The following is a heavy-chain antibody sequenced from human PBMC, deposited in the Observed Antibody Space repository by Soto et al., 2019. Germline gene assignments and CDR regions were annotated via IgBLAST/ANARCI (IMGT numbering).Heavy chain of an antibody. CDR1: GFTFSSYA. Sequence: VGSLRLSCAASGFTFSSYAMSWVRQAPGKGLEWVSAISGSGGSTYYAGSVKGRFTISRDNSKNTLYLQMNSLRAEDTAVYYCAKELLQQWLVEGYYFDYWGQGTLVTVSS. D-gene: IGHD6-19*01. CDR2: ISGSGGST. CDR3: AKELLQQWLVEGYYFDY. J-gene: IGHJ4*02. V-gene: IGHV3-23*01.